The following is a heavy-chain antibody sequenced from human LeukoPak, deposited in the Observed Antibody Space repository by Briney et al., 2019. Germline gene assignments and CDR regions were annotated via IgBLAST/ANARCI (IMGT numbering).Heavy chain of an antibody. CDR1: GFTFSSYG. CDR3: ARGSSSWYLGFDY. Sequence: GRSLRLSCAASGFTFSSYGMHWVRQAPGKGLEWVAVIWYDGSNKYYADSVKGRFTISRDNSKNTLYLQMNSLRAEDTAVYYCARGSSSWYLGFDYWGQGTLVTVSP. CDR2: IWYDGSNK. J-gene: IGHJ4*02. D-gene: IGHD6-13*01. V-gene: IGHV3-33*01.